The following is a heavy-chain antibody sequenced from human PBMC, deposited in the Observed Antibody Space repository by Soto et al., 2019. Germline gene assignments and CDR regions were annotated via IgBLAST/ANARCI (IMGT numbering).Heavy chain of an antibody. J-gene: IGHJ6*04. V-gene: IGHV4-34*01. D-gene: IGHD6-19*01. CDR1: GGSFSGYY. CDR3: ARREQWLGVYYYSYGMDV. Sequence: PSETLSLTCAVYGGSFSGYYWSWIRQPPGKGLEWIGEINHSVSTNYNPSLKSRVTISVDTSKNQFSLKLSSVTAADTAVHYCARREQWLGVYYYSYGMDVWGKGNTVTVSS. CDR2: INHSVST.